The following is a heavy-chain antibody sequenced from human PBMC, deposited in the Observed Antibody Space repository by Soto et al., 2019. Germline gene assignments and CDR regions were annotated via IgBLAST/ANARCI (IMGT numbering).Heavy chain of an antibody. CDR2: INTDDTT. J-gene: IGHJ5*02. CDR3: ARALGATWFDP. D-gene: IGHD1-26*01. CDR1: GFTVTDTY. V-gene: IGHV3-53*02. Sequence: ELQLVETGGGLIQPGGSLRLSCAASGFTVTDTYISWVRQPPGKGLEWVSMINTDDTTYYAESVEGRFTLSRDNSKNTVYFQLNSLRVEDTGVYYCARALGATWFDPWGQGTLVTVSS.